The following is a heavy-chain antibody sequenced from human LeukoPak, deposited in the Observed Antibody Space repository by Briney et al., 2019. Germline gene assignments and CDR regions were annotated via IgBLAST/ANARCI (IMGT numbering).Heavy chain of an antibody. CDR3: ARSGTTYYYDSGSRI. V-gene: IGHV3-30*02. CDR1: GFTFSSYG. Sequence: GGSLRLSCAASGFTFSSYGMHWVRQAPGKGLEWVAFIRYDGSNKYYADSVKGRFTISRDNSKNTLYLQMNSLRAEDTAVYYCARSGTTYYYDSGSRIWGQGTMVTVSS. J-gene: IGHJ3*02. CDR2: IRYDGSNK. D-gene: IGHD3-22*01.